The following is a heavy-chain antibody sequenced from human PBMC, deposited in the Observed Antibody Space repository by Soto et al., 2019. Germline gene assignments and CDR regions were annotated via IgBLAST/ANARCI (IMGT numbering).Heavy chain of an antibody. Sequence: SVKVSCKASGGTFSSDAISWVRQAPGQGLEWMGGIIPFFKATNYAEKFQGRVTITADDSTSTAYMDLYGMRSEETAVYYCARDVSINYYDGTFAYHAMDVWGQGTTVTVSS. CDR3: ARDVSINYYDGTFAYHAMDV. CDR2: IIPFFKAT. D-gene: IGHD3-16*01. V-gene: IGHV1-69*13. CDR1: GGTFSSDA. J-gene: IGHJ6*02.